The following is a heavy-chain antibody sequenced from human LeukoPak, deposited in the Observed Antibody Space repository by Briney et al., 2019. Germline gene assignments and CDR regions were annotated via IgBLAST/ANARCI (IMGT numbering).Heavy chain of an antibody. V-gene: IGHV4-31*03. Sequence: SETLSLTCTVSGGSISSGGYYWSWIRQHPGKGLEWIGYIYHSGSTYYNPSLRSRVTISVDTSKNQFSLRLSSATAADTAVYFCARRRVVVASTDGASGAFDIWGQGTMVTVSS. CDR1: GGSISSGGYY. D-gene: IGHD2-15*01. CDR3: ARRRVVVASTDGASGAFDI. J-gene: IGHJ3*02. CDR2: IYHSGST.